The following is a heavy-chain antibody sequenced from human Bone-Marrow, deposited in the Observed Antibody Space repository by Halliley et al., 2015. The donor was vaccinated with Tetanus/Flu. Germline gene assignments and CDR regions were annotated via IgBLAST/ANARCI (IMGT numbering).Heavy chain of an antibody. Sequence: SLRLSCAASGFTFSSYAMSWVRQTPGKGLEWFSAITGSGAGTGTYYADSVRGRFTISRDNSKNTLYLQMNSLRAEDTAVYYCAKAMGWYYDSSGFYSDYWGRGTLVTVSS. V-gene: IGHV3-23*01. CDR1: GFTFSSYA. D-gene: IGHD3-22*01. J-gene: IGHJ4*02. CDR3: AKAMGWYYDSSGFYSDY. CDR2: ITGSGAGTGT.